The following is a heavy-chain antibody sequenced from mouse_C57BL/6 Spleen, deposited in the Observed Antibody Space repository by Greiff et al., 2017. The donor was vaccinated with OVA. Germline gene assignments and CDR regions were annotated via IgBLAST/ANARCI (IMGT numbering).Heavy chain of an antibody. J-gene: IGHJ4*01. Sequence: VQLVESGPGLVQPSQSLSITCTVSGFSLTSYGVHWVRQSPGKGLEWLGVIWRGGSTDYNAAFMSRLSITKDNSKSPVFFIMNSLLADDTAVYYCDKSPRGVGSSEGDAMDYWGQGTSVTVAS. CDR3: DKSPRGVGSSEGDAMDY. CDR2: IWRGGST. D-gene: IGHD1-1*01. V-gene: IGHV2-5*01. CDR1: GFSLTSYG.